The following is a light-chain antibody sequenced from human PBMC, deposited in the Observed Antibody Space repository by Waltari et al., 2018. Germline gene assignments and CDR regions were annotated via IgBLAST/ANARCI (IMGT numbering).Light chain of an antibody. V-gene: IGKV1-39*01. J-gene: IGKJ2*01. Sequence: DIKLTQSPSSLSASVGDRVTITCRASQNIDTFLNWYQQRPGKAPKVLIYGASSLQSGVPSRFSGSGSGTHFTLTISSLQPDDFATHFCQQSHTMMYTFGQGTKLEIK. CDR1: QNIDTF. CDR2: GAS. CDR3: QQSHTMMYT.